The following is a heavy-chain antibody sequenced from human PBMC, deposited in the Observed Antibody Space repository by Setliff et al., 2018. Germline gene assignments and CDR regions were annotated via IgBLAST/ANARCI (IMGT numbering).Heavy chain of an antibody. Sequence: ETLSLTCAVSGSSIISDYYWVWIRQPPGRGLEWIGSIFQSGNTYYNPSLKGRVTISVDTSRNQFSLKVNSVTAADTAVYYCATLLANYGSGMDVWGQGTTVTVSS. CDR2: IFQSGNT. CDR1: GSSIISDYY. V-gene: IGHV4-38-2*01. D-gene: IGHD3-10*01. J-gene: IGHJ6*02. CDR3: ATLLANYGSGMDV.